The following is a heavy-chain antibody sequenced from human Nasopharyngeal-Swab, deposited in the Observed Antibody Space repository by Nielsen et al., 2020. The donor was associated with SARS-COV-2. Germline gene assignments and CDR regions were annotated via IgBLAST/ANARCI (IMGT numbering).Heavy chain of an antibody. V-gene: IGHV1-18*01. CDR2: ISAYNGNT. J-gene: IGHJ6*02. Sequence: WVRQAPGQGLEWMGWISAYNGNTNYAQKLQGRVTMTTDTSTSTAYMELRSLRSDDTAVYYCARDIRWDSSGPTPPYYYYYYGMDVWGQGTTVTVSS. CDR3: ARDIRWDSSGPTPPYYYYYYGMDV. D-gene: IGHD3-22*01.